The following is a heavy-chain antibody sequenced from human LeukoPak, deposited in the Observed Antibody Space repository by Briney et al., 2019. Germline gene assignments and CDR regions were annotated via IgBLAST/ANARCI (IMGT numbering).Heavy chain of an antibody. Sequence: SETLSLTCTVSGGFISSYYWSWIRQPPGKGLESIGFISYSGTTNYNPSLKGRVTISVDTSKNLFSLNLSSVTAADTAMYYCARVGTSGTYLYYFDHWGQGTLVTVSS. V-gene: IGHV4-59*01. D-gene: IGHD1-26*01. J-gene: IGHJ4*02. CDR3: ARVGTSGTYLYYFDH. CDR1: GGFISSYY. CDR2: ISYSGTT.